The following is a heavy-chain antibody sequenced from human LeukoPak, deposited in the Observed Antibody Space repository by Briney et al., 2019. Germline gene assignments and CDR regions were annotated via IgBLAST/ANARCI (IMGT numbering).Heavy chain of an antibody. V-gene: IGHV1-46*03. Sequence: WIGIINPSGATTTYAQKFQGRVTMTRDTSKRKVYMELSSLRSEDTAVYYCTTRDGGYFDYWGQGTLVTVSS. J-gene: IGHJ4*02. CDR2: INPSGATT. CDR3: TTRDGGYFDY. D-gene: IGHD2-21*02.